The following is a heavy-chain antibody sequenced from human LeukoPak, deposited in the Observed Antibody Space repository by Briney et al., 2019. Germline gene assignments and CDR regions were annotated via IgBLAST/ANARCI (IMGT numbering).Heavy chain of an antibody. V-gene: IGHV4-34*01. CDR1: GGSIRGYY. CDR2: INHSGST. D-gene: IGHD3-9*01. CDR3: PKPAYDILTGYPRLDP. J-gene: IGHJ5*02. Sequence: PSETLSLTCTVSGGSIRGYYWSWIRQPPGKGLEWIGEINHSGSTNYNPSLKSRVTISVDTSKNQFSLKLSSVTAADTALYFRPKPAYDILTGYPRLDPWGQGTLVTVSS.